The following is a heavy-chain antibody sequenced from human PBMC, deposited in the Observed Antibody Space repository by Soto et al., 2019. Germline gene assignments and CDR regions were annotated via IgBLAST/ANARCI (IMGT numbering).Heavy chain of an antibody. CDR1: GFTFSGYV. CDR3: AKGPQGYNFWSGYHNWFDP. D-gene: IGHD3-3*01. V-gene: IGHV3-23*01. J-gene: IGHJ5*02. Sequence: EVQLLESGGGLVQPGGSLRLSCAASGFTFSGYVMSWVRQAPGKGLERVSGISGSGDSTYYADSVKGWFTISRDNSKNTLYLQMNSLRAEDTAVYYCAKGPQGYNFWSGYHNWFDPWGQGTLVTVSS. CDR2: ISGSGDST.